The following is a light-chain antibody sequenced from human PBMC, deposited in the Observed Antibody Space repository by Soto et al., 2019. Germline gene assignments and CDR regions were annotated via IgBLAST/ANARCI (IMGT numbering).Light chain of an antibody. CDR1: QDISNY. J-gene: IGKJ3*01. CDR3: QQYDNLLLT. V-gene: IGKV1-33*01. Sequence: DIQMTQSPSSLSASVGDRVTITCQASQDISNYLNWYQQKPGEAPKLLIYDASNLETGVPSRFSGRVSVTDFTITISSLQPDDTATYYCQQYDNLLLTFGPGTKVDIK. CDR2: DAS.